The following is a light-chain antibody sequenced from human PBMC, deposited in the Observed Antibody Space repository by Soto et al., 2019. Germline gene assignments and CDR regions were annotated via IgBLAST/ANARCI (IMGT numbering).Light chain of an antibody. Sequence: QSALTQPPSASGSPGQSVTISCTGTSSDVGGYNYVAWYQQHPGKAPKLMIYEVSKRPSGVPDRFSRPKSGNTASLTVSGLQAEDEADYYYSSYAGSNNLNVFGTGTKLTVL. V-gene: IGLV2-8*01. CDR1: SSDVGGYNY. CDR3: SSYAGSNNLNV. CDR2: EVS. J-gene: IGLJ1*01.